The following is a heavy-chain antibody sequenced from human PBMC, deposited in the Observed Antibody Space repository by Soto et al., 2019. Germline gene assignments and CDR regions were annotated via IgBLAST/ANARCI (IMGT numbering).Heavy chain of an antibody. V-gene: IGHV1-58*01. CDR2: IVVGSGNT. Sequence: QMQLVQSGPEVKKPGTSVKVSCKASGFTFTSSAVQWVRQARGQRLEWIGWIVVGSGNTNYAQKFQERVTITRDMSTSTAYMELGSLRSEDTAVYYCAASYCSSTSCYAGGWYYYYGMDVWGQGTTVTVSS. CDR1: GFTFTSSA. CDR3: AASYCSSTSCYAGGWYYYYGMDV. J-gene: IGHJ6*02. D-gene: IGHD2-2*01.